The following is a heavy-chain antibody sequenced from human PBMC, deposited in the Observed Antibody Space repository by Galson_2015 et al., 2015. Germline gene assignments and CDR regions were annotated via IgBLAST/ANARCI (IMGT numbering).Heavy chain of an antibody. CDR1: GFTFSSYA. D-gene: IGHD6-6*01. J-gene: IGHJ4*02. CDR3: ARVGGDIAARTWGYFDY. V-gene: IGHV3-30-3*01. Sequence: SLRLSCAASGFTFSSYAMHWVRQAPGKGLEWVAVISYDGSNKFYADSVKGRFTISRDNSKNTLYLQMNSLRPEDTDVYYCARVGGDIAARTWGYFDYWGQGTLVTVSS. CDR2: ISYDGSNK.